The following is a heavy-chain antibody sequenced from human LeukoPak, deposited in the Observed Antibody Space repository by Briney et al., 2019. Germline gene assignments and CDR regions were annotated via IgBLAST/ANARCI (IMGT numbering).Heavy chain of an antibody. CDR3: AKKGIAAADSFDY. Sequence: GGSLRLSCAASGFTFSSYVMSWVRQAPGKGQEWVSGISGSCGSTYYADSVKGRFTISRDNSKNTLYLQMNSLRAEDTAIYYCAKKGIAAADSFDYWGQGTLVTVSS. D-gene: IGHD6-13*01. CDR2: ISGSCGST. V-gene: IGHV3-23*01. J-gene: IGHJ4*02. CDR1: GFTFSSYV.